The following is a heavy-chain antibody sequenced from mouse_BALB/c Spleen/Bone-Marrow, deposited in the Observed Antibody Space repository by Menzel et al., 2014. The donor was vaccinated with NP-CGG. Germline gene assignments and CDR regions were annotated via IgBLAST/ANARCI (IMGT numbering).Heavy chain of an antibody. CDR2: IDPANGNT. CDR1: GFNIKDTY. J-gene: IGHJ4*01. Sequence: LVESGAELVKPGASVKLSCTASGFNIKDTYMHWVKQRPEQGLEWIGRIDPANGNTKYDPKFQGKATITADTSSITAYLQLSSLTSEDTAVYYCARWEYYAMDYWGQGTSVTVSS. CDR3: ARWEYYAMDY. V-gene: IGHV14-3*02. D-gene: IGHD4-1*01.